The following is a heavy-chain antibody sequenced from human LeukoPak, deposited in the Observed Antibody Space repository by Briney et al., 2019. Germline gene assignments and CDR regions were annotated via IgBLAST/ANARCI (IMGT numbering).Heavy chain of an antibody. J-gene: IGHJ4*02. CDR2: IYPDDSDA. V-gene: IGHV5-51*01. CDR3: ARRFCSGGSCYDY. Sequence: GESLKISCKGSGYRFNAYWIAWVRQMPGRGLEWMGIIYPDDSDARYSPSFQGQVTFSADKSINTAYLQWSSLKASDTAFYYCARRFCSGGSCYDYWGQGTLVTVSS. D-gene: IGHD2-15*01. CDR1: GYRFNAYW.